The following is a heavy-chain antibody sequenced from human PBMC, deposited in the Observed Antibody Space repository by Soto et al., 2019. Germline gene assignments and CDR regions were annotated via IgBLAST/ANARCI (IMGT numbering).Heavy chain of an antibody. CDR3: ARDFKRRIIVATKKYNWFDP. V-gene: IGHV1-18*01. CDR1: GGTFSSYH. D-gene: IGHD5-12*01. Sequence: ASVKVSCKASGGTFSSYHISWVRQAPGQGLEWMGWISVYNGNTNYAQKLQGRVTMTTDTSTSTAYMELRSLRSDDTAVYYCARDFKRRIIVATKKYNWFDPWGQGTLVTVSS. J-gene: IGHJ5*02. CDR2: ISVYNGNT.